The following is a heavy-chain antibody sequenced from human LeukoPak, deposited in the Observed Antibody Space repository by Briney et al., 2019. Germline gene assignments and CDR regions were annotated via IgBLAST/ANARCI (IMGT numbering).Heavy chain of an antibody. J-gene: IGHJ6*03. CDR2: IYTSGST. V-gene: IGHV4-4*07. Sequence: SETLSLTCTVSGGSISSYYWSWIRQPAGKGLEWIGRIYTSGSTNYNPSLTSRVTMSVDRSKNQFSLKLSSVTAADTAVYYCARVVVPAAPKVPYMDVWGKGTTVTVSS. CDR1: GGSISSYY. D-gene: IGHD2-2*01. CDR3: ARVVVPAAPKVPYMDV.